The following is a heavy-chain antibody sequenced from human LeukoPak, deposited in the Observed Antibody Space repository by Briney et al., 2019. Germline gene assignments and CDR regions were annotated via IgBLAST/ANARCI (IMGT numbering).Heavy chain of an antibody. CDR3: ARDLYSSSWYRVPFY. V-gene: IGHV3-21*01. D-gene: IGHD6-13*01. Sequence: PGGSLRLSCAASGFTFSSYSMNWVRRAPGKGLEWVSSISSSSSYIYYADSVKGRLTISRDNAKNSLYLQMNSLRAEDTAVYYCARDLYSSSWYRVPFYWGQGTLVTVSS. CDR2: ISSSSSYI. CDR1: GFTFSSYS. J-gene: IGHJ4*02.